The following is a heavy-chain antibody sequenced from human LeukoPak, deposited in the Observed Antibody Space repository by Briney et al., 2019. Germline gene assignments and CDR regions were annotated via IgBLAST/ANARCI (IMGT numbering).Heavy chain of an antibody. J-gene: IGHJ4*02. Sequence: GGSLRLSCVASGFSFSRFGMNWVRQAPGKALEWVSHISSTSGDVYYADSVKGRFTISRDNAKNSLYLQMNSLRAEDTAVYYCARATVVLDYWGQGTLVTVSS. CDR1: GFSFSRFG. V-gene: IGHV3-21*05. D-gene: IGHD2-2*01. CDR3: ARATVVLDY. CDR2: ISSTSGDV.